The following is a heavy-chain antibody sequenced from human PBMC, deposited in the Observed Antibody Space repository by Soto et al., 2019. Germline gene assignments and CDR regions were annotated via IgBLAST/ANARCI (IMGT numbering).Heavy chain of an antibody. V-gene: IGHV3-30*18. CDR2: ISYDGSNK. CDR3: AKEEASGY. Sequence: GGSLRLSCAASGFTFSSYGMHWVRQAPGKGLEGVAVISYDGSNKYYADSVKGRFTISRDNSKNTLYLQMNSLRAEDTAVYYCAKEEASGYWGQGTLVTVSS. CDR1: GFTFSSYG. D-gene: IGHD1-26*01. J-gene: IGHJ4*02.